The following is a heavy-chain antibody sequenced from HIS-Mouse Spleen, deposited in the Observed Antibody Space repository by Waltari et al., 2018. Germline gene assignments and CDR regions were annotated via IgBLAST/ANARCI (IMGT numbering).Heavy chain of an antibody. J-gene: IGHJ2*01. D-gene: IGHD6-13*01. CDR1: GGSISSSSYY. CDR3: AREIPYSSSWYDWYFDL. V-gene: IGHV4-39*07. CDR2: IYYRGST. Sequence: QLQLQESGPGLVKPSETLSLTCTVSGGSISSSSYYWGWIRQPPGKGLEWIGGIYYRGSTSYNPSLKGRVTISVDTSKNQFSLKLSSVTAADTAVYYCAREIPYSSSWYDWYFDLWGRGTLVTVSS.